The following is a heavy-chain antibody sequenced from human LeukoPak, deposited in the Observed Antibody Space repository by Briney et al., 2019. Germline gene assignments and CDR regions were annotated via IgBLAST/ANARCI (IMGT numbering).Heavy chain of an antibody. Sequence: SQILSLTCTVSGGSISSGSYYWSWIRQPAGKGLEWIGRIYTSGSTNYNPSLKSRVTISVDTSKNQFSLRLSSVTAADTAVYYCARVRIAAAYDAFDIWGQGTMVTVSS. CDR2: IYTSGST. J-gene: IGHJ3*02. V-gene: IGHV4-61*02. CDR1: GGSISSGSYY. CDR3: ARVRIAAAYDAFDI. D-gene: IGHD6-13*01.